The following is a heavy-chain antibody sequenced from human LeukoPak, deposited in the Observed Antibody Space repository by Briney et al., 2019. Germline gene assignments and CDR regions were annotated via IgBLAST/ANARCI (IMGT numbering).Heavy chain of an antibody. J-gene: IGHJ6*02. CDR1: GFTFSNYA. CDR2: ISLSGGDT. Sequence: QSGASLRLSCAASGFTFSNYAMTWVRQAPGEGLEWVSAISLSGGDTYYADSVKGRLSISRDNSKNTLYLQMNSLRAEDTAVYYCARGGGMDVWGQGTTVTVS. V-gene: IGHV3-23*01. CDR3: ARGGGMDV.